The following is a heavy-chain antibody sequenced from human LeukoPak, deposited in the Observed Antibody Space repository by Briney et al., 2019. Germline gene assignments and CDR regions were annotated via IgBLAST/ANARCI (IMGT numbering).Heavy chain of an antibody. J-gene: IGHJ6*03. D-gene: IGHD3-10*01. V-gene: IGHV3-11*01. CDR2: ISSSGSTI. CDR1: GFTFSDYY. Sequence: GGSLRLSCAASGFTFSDYYMSWIRQAPGKGLEWVSYISSSGSTIYYADSVKGRFTISRDNAKNSLYLQMNSLRAEDTAVYYCAKDGSELLWFGELLAHTYYYYMDVWGKGTTVTISS. CDR3: AKDGSELLWFGELLAHTYYYYMDV.